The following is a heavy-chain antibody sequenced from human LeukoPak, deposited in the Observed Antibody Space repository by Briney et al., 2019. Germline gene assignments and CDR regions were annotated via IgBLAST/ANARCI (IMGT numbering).Heavy chain of an antibody. CDR2: TNHSGST. Sequence: PAETLSLTCAVYGGSFSGYYWSWVRQPPGKGLEWIGETNHSGSTNYKPSLTRRGTISVETSKNKFSLKLSYVTTAHTALYYCARGIWQYYGSGSYPLVYWRQGPLVTLSS. V-gene: IGHV4-34*01. CDR3: ARGIWQYYGSGSYPLVY. J-gene: IGHJ4*02. D-gene: IGHD3-10*01. CDR1: GGSFSGYY.